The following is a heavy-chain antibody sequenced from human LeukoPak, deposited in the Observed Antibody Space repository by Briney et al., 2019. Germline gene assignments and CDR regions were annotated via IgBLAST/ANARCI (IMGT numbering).Heavy chain of an antibody. V-gene: IGHV3-21*01. CDR1: GFTFSSYS. CDR2: ISSSSSYI. Sequence: GGSLRLSCAASGFTFSSYSMNWVRQAPGKGLEWVSSISSSSSYIYYADSVKGRFTISRDNAKNSLYLQMNSLRAEDTAVYYCARDRYCSSTSCYFDYWGQGTQVTVSS. D-gene: IGHD2-2*01. CDR3: ARDRYCSSTSCYFDY. J-gene: IGHJ4*02.